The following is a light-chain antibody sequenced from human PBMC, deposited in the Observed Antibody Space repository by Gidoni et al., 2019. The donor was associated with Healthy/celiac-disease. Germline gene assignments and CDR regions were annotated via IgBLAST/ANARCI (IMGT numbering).Light chain of an antibody. Sequence: DIVMTQSPDSLAVSLGERATINCKSSQSVLYSSNNKNYLAWYPQKPGQPPKLLIYWASTRDSGVPDRVSGSGSGTDCTLTIISLQAEDVAVYYCQQYYSTPWTFGQGTKVEIK. CDR2: WAS. CDR3: QQYYSTPWT. J-gene: IGKJ1*01. CDR1: QSVLYSSNNKNY. V-gene: IGKV4-1*01.